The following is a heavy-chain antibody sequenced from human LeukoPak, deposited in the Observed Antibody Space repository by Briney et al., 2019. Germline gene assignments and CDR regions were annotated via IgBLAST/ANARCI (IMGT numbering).Heavy chain of an antibody. CDR3: AGRQRVPLGYREYYYYYYMDV. D-gene: IGHD3-16*02. CDR1: GGSFTGYY. CDR2: INHSGST. J-gene: IGHJ6*03. Sequence: SETLSLTCAVYGGSFTGYYWSWIRQPPGKGLEWIGQINHSGSTNYNPSLRSRVTISVDTSKNQFSLKLSSVTAADTAVYYCAGRQRVPLGYREYYYYYYMDVWGKGTTVTVSS. V-gene: IGHV4-34*01.